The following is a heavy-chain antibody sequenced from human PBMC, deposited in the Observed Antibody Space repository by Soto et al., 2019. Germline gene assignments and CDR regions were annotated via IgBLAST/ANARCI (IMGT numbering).Heavy chain of an antibody. CDR3: KIFGVVTHDAFDI. D-gene: IGHD3-3*01. Sequence: SETLSLTCAVYGGSFSGYYWSWIRQPPGKGLEWIGEINHSGSTNYNPSLKSRVTISVDTSKNQFSLKLSSVTAADTAVYYCKIFGVVTHDAFDIWGQGTMVTVSS. J-gene: IGHJ3*02. V-gene: IGHV4-34*01. CDR1: GGSFSGYY. CDR2: INHSGST.